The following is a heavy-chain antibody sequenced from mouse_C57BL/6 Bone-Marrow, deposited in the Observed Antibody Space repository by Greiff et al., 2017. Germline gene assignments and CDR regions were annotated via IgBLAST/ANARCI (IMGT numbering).Heavy chain of an antibody. Sequence: VQLQQSGAELVRPGTSVKVSCKASGYAFTNYLIEWVKQRPGQGLEWIGVINPGSGGTNYNEKFKGKATLTADKSSSTAYMQLSSLTSEDSAVYFCARWGLRHPGYWGQGTTLTVSS. D-gene: IGHD3-2*02. CDR1: GYAFTNYL. J-gene: IGHJ2*01. CDR2: INPGSGGT. CDR3: ARWGLRHPGY. V-gene: IGHV1-54*01.